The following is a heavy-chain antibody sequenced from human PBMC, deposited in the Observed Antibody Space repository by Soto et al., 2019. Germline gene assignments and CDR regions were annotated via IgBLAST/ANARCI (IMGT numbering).Heavy chain of an antibody. V-gene: IGHV3-23*01. Sequence: EVQLLESGGGLVQPGGSLRLSCAASGFTFSSYAMSWVRQAPGKGLEWVSAISGSGGSTYYADSVKGRFTISRDNSKNTLYLQMSSLRAEDTAVYYCAKARAYSSSWYPFDYWGQGTLVTVSS. D-gene: IGHD6-13*01. J-gene: IGHJ4*02. CDR3: AKARAYSSSWYPFDY. CDR2: ISGSGGST. CDR1: GFTFSSYA.